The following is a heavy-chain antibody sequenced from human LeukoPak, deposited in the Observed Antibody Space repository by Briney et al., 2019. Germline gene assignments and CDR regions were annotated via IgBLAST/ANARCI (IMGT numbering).Heavy chain of an antibody. J-gene: IGHJ3*02. CDR2: IYSGGST. CDR3: ARKTYYYDSSASLGAFDI. Sequence: GGSLRLSCAASGFTVSSNYMSWVRQAPGKGLEWVSVIYSGGSTYYADSVKGRFTISRDNSKNTLYLQMNSLRAEDTAVYYCARKTYYYDSSASLGAFDIWGQGTMVTVSS. CDR1: GFTVSSNY. D-gene: IGHD3-22*01. V-gene: IGHV3-53*01.